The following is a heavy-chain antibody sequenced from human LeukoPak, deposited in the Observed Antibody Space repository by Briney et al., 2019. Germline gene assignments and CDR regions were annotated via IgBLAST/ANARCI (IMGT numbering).Heavy chain of an antibody. J-gene: IGHJ5*02. CDR1: GGSFSGYY. D-gene: IGHD4-11*01. Sequence: PSETLSLTCAVYGGSFSGYYWSWIRQPAGKGLEWIGRIYTSGSTNYNPSLKSRVTISVDTSKNQFSLKLSSVTAADTAVYYCAREVENADYPNWFDPWGQGTLVTVSS. CDR3: AREVENADYPNWFDP. CDR2: IYTSGST. V-gene: IGHV4-4*07.